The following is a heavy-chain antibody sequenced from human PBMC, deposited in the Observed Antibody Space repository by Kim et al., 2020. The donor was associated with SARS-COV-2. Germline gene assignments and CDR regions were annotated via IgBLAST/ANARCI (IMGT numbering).Heavy chain of an antibody. J-gene: IGHJ4*02. CDR2: IYYSWST. D-gene: IGHD6-19*01. V-gene: IGHV4-39*01. CDR1: GGSISSGTYY. Sequence: SETLSLTCTVSGGSISSGTYYWGWIRQPPGKGLEWIGSIYYSWSTYYNPSLKSRVTISVDTSKNQFSLKLSSVTAADTAVYYCGYSSAWYKGSPFDYWGQGTMVTVSS. CDR3: GYSSAWYKGSPFDY.